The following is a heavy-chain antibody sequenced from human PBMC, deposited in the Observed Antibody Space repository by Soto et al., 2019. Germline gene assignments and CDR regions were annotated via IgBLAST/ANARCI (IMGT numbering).Heavy chain of an antibody. CDR3: AKHKDGALDH. V-gene: IGHV3-43D*04. D-gene: IGHD3-10*01. CDR2: ITWDGATS. Sequence: GGSLRLAXAASGFTFDDYAMEWVRQAPGKGLEWVALITWDGATSYYADSVKGRFTISRDNSKNSLYLQMNSLRTEDTALYYCAKHKDGALDHWGQGTLVTVSS. J-gene: IGHJ4*02. CDR1: GFTFDDYA.